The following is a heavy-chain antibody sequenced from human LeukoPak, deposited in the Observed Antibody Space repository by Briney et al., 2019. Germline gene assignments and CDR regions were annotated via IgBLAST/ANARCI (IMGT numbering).Heavy chain of an antibody. J-gene: IGHJ4*02. CDR2: IYHSGST. V-gene: IGHV4-39*07. Sequence: SETLSLTCTVSGGSISSRSHYWVWIRQPPGKGLEWIGEIYHSGSTNYNPSLKSRVTISVDKSKNHFSLKLSSVTAADTAVYFCARAYSPSVWGQGTLVTVSS. D-gene: IGHD5-18*01. CDR3: ARAYSPSV. CDR1: GGSISSRSHY.